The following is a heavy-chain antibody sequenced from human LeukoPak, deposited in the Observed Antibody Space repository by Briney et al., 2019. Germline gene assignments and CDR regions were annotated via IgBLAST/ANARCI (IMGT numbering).Heavy chain of an antibody. Sequence: SETLSLTCTVSDGSISSSSYYWGWIRQPPGKGLEWIGSIYYSGSTYYNPSLKSRVTISVDTSKNQFSLKLSSVTAADTAVYYCARQYYYDSGDFDYWGQGTLVTVSS. CDR1: DGSISSSSYY. D-gene: IGHD3-22*01. J-gene: IGHJ4*02. CDR3: ARQYYYDSGDFDY. V-gene: IGHV4-39*01. CDR2: IYYSGST.